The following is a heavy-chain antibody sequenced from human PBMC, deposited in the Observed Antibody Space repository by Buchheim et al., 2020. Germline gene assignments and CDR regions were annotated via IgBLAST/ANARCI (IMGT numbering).Heavy chain of an antibody. D-gene: IGHD3-3*01. Sequence: QVQLQESGPGLVKPSETLSLTCTVSGGSISSYYWSWIRQPPGKGLEWIGYIYYSGSTNYNPSLKSQVTISVDTSKNQFSLKLSSVTAADTAVYYCARGILGYDFWSGYYGMDVWGQGTT. CDR2: IYYSGST. CDR1: GGSISSYY. J-gene: IGHJ6*02. CDR3: ARGILGYDFWSGYYGMDV. V-gene: IGHV4-59*01.